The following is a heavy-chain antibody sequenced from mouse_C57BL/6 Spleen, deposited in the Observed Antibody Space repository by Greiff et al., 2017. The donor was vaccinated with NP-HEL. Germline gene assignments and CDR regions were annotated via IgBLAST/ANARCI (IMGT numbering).Heavy chain of an antibody. CDR2: INPYNGGT. V-gene: IGHV1-19*01. D-gene: IGHD2-3*01. CDR1: GYTFTDYY. J-gene: IGHJ3*01. CDR3: ARKNDGYYVAWFAY. Sequence: EVQLQQSGPVLVKPGASVKMSCKASGYTFTDYYMNWVKQSHGKSLEWIGVINPYNGGTSYNQKFKGKATLTVDKSSSTAYMELNSLTSEDSAVYYCARKNDGYYVAWFAYWGQRTLVTVSA.